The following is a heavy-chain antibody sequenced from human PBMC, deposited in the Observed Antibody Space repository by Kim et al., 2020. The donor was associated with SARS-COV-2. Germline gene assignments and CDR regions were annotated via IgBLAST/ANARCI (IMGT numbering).Heavy chain of an antibody. V-gene: IGHV4-59*08. J-gene: IGHJ6*02. CDR3: ARRRGYSYGRRPAGVGGMDV. Sequence: SETLSLTCTVSGGSISSYYWSWIRQPPGKGLEWIGYIYYSGSTNYNPSLKSRVTISVDTSKNQFSLKLSSVTAADTAVYYCARRRGYSYGRRPAGVGGMDVWGQGTTVTVSS. CDR1: GGSISSYY. D-gene: IGHD5-18*01. CDR2: IYYSGST.